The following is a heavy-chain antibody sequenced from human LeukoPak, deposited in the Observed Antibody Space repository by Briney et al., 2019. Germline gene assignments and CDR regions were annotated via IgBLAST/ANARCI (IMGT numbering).Heavy chain of an antibody. V-gene: IGHV1-69*01. CDR3: ARPFSSSPHDAFDI. D-gene: IGHD6-6*01. J-gene: IGHJ3*02. CDR2: IIPIFGTA. CDR1: GGTFSSYA. Sequence: GASVKVSCKASGGTFSSYAISWVRQAPGQGLEWMGGIIPIFGTANYAQKFQGRVTITADESTSTAYMELSSLRSEDTAVYYCARPFSSSPHDAFDIWGQGTMVTVSS.